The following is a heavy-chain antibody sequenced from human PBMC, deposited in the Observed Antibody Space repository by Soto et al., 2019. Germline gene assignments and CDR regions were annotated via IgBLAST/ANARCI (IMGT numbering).Heavy chain of an antibody. CDR3: ASRHSSSLFDY. D-gene: IGHD6-13*01. CDR1: GGSISSSSYY. V-gene: IGHV4-39*01. J-gene: IGHJ4*02. CDR2: IYYSGST. Sequence: QLQLQESGPGLVKPSETLSLTCTVSGGSISSSSYYWGWIRQPPGKGLEWIGNIYYSGSTYYNPSLKRRVTISVDTSKNQFSLKLSSVTAADTAVYYCASRHSSSLFDYWGQGTLVTVSS.